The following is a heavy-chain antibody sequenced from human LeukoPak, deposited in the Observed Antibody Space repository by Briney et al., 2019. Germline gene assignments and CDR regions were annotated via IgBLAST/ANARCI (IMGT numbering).Heavy chain of an antibody. Sequence: GGSLRLSCAASGFTFSSYGMHWVRQAPGKGLEWVAVIWYDGSNKYYADSVKGRFTISRDNSKNTLYLQMNSLRAEDTAVYYCARDSAHDSSGSFDYWGQGTLVTVSS. CDR3: ARDSAHDSSGSFDY. CDR1: GFTFSSYG. V-gene: IGHV3-33*01. D-gene: IGHD3-22*01. CDR2: IWYDGSNK. J-gene: IGHJ4*02.